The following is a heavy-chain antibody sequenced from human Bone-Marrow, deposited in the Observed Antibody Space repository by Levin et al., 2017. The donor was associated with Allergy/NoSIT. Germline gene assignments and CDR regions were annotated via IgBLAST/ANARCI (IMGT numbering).Heavy chain of an antibody. CDR2: ISYDGSNK. V-gene: IGHV3-30-3*01. D-gene: IGHD5-24*01. J-gene: IGHJ4*02. CDR3: ASPEMATISWYFDY. Sequence: GGSLRLSCAASGFTFSSYAMHWVRQAPGKGLEWVAVISYDGSNKYYADSVKGRFTISRDNSKNTLYLQMNSLRAEDTAVYYCASPEMATISWYFDYWGQGTLVTVSS. CDR1: GFTFSSYA.